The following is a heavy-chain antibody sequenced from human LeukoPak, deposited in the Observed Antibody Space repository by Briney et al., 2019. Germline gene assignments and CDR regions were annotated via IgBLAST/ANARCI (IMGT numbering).Heavy chain of an antibody. D-gene: IGHD3-10*01. CDR1: GFTFSSYG. CDR2: ISYDGSNK. J-gene: IGHJ4*02. V-gene: IGHV3-30*18. Sequence: PGRSLRLSCAASGFTFSSYGMHWVRQAPGKGLEWVAVISYDGSNKYYADSVKGLFTISRDNSKNTLYLQMNSLRAEDTAVYYCAKVKMVRGVTPKIDYWGQGTLVTVSS. CDR3: AKVKMVRGVTPKIDY.